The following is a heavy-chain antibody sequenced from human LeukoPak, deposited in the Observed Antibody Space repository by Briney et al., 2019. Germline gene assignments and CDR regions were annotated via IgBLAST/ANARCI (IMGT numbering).Heavy chain of an antibody. CDR1: GFTFSSYA. Sequence: GGSLRLSCAASGFTFSSYAMHWVRQAPGKGLEYVSAISSNGGSTYYANSVKGRFTISRDNSKNTLYLQMGSLRAEDMAVYYCARDTNLLYCGGDCYPLGVFDYWGQGTLVTVSS. D-gene: IGHD2-21*02. CDR2: ISSNGGST. J-gene: IGHJ4*02. V-gene: IGHV3-64*01. CDR3: ARDTNLLYCGGDCYPLGVFDY.